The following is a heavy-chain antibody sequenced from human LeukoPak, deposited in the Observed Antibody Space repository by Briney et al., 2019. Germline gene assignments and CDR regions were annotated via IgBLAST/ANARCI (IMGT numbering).Heavy chain of an antibody. Sequence: GRSLRLSCAASGFTFSSYGMHWVRQAPGKGLEWVAVIWYDGSNKYYADSVKGRFTISRDNSKNTLYLQMNSLRAEDTAVYYCARDGVGYYGSGSYYNRYFGYWGQGTLVTVSS. V-gene: IGHV3-33*01. J-gene: IGHJ4*02. CDR3: ARDGVGYYGSGSYYNRYFGY. D-gene: IGHD3-10*01. CDR1: GFTFSSYG. CDR2: IWYDGSNK.